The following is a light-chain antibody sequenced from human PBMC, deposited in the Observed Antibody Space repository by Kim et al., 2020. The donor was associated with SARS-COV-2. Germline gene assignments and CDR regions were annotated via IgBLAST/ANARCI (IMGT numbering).Light chain of an antibody. CDR1: ISNIKNNY. CDR3: GSWDSSLSAVV. V-gene: IGLV1-51*01. CDR2: DND. J-gene: IGLJ3*02. Sequence: GRKVTLSCSGSISNIKNNYVYWYRQVPGAAPKVVIYDNDRRPSGIPDRFSGSKSDTSATLDITGLRTEDEADYYCGSWDSSLSAVVFGGGTQLTVL.